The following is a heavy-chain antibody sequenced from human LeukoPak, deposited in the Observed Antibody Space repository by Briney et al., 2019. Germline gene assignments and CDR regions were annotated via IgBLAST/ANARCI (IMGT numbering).Heavy chain of an antibody. CDR1: GFTFDDYG. CDR2: INWNGGNT. Sequence: GGSLRLSCAASGFTFDDYGRSWVRQAPGKGLEWVSGINWNGGNTGYADSVKGRFTISRDNAKNSLYLQMNSLRAEDTALYHCASWGTPSIMIVDYWGQGTLVTVSS. J-gene: IGHJ4*02. D-gene: IGHD3-22*01. CDR3: ASWGTPSIMIVDY. V-gene: IGHV3-20*01.